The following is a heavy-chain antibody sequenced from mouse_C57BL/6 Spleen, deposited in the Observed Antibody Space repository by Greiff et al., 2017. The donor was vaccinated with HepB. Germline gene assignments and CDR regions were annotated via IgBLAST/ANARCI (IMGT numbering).Heavy chain of an antibody. D-gene: IGHD1-2*01. CDR3: ASRLAGTIGC. J-gene: IGHJ2*01. CDR1: GYAFSSYW. CDR2: IYPGDGDT. Sequence: VQLQQSGAERGKPGASVKISCKASGYAFSSYWMNWVKQRPGKGLEWIGQIYPGDGDTNYNGKFKGKATLTADKSSSTAYMQLSSLTSEDSAFYFCASRLAGTIGCSAQGTPLTVSS. V-gene: IGHV1-80*01.